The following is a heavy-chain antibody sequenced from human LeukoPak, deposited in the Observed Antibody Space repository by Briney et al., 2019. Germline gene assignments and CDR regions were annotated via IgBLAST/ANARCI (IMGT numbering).Heavy chain of an antibody. Sequence: SETLSLTCTVSGGSISSYYWSWIRQPPGKGLEWIGYIYYSGSTNYNPSLKSRVTISVDTSKNQFSLKLSSVTAADTAVYYCARGRIAAAGTWFDYWGQGTLVTVFS. D-gene: IGHD6-13*01. CDR1: GGSISSYY. J-gene: IGHJ4*02. V-gene: IGHV4-59*13. CDR3: ARGRIAAAGTWFDY. CDR2: IYYSGST.